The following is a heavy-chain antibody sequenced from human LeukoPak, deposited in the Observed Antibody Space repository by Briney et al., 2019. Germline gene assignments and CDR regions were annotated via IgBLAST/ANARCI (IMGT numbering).Heavy chain of an antibody. CDR3: ARENRAAGTFLNWFDP. V-gene: IGHV4-59*01. D-gene: IGHD6-13*01. Sequence: PSETLSLTCTVSGGSISSYYWSWIRQPPGKGLEWIGYIYYSGSTNYNPSLKSRVTISVDTSKNQFSLKLSSVTAADTAVYYCARENRAAGTFLNWFDPWGQGTLVTVSS. CDR1: GGSISSYY. CDR2: IYYSGST. J-gene: IGHJ5*02.